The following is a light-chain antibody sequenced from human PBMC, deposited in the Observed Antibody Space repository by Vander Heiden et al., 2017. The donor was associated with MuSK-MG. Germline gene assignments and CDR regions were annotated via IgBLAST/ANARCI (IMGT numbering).Light chain of an antibody. CDR3: QQDDYLPPS. V-gene: IGKV1-33*01. J-gene: IGKJ3*01. CDR1: QDISNY. Sequence: DIQMTQSPSSLSASVGDRVTITCQASQDISNYLNWYQQKPGKAPKLLIYDASNLETGVPSRFSGSGSGTHFTFTISSLQPEDIATYYCQQDDYLPPSFGHGTKVDIK. CDR2: DAS.